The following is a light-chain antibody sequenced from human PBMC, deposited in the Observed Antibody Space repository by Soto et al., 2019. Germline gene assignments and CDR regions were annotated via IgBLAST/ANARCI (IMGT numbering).Light chain of an antibody. CDR2: AAS. V-gene: IGKV1-9*01. CDR3: QQNNDYPLT. Sequence: DIQLTQSPSFLSASVGDRVTITCRASQAIRSYLAWYQQKPGKAPKLLIYAASTLQSGVPSRFSGSGSGTEFTLTISCLQPEDFATYYCQQNNDYPLTFGGGTKVDIK. CDR1: QAIRSY. J-gene: IGKJ4*01.